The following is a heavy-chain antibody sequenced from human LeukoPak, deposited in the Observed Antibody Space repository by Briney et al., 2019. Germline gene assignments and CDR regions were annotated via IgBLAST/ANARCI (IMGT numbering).Heavy chain of an antibody. CDR3: AKDGSRGQHSSDY. CDR1: GFTFSSYA. CDR2: ISGSGGST. V-gene: IGHV3-23*01. J-gene: IGHJ4*02. D-gene: IGHD6-13*01. Sequence: PGGSLRLSCAASGFTFSSYAMSWVRQAPGKGLEWVSAISGSGGSTYYAYSVKGRFTISRDNSKNTLYLQMNSLRAEDTAVYYCAKDGSRGQHSSDYWGQGTLVTVSS.